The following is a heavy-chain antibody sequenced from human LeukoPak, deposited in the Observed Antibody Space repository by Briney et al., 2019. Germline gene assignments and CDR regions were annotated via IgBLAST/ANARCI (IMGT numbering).Heavy chain of an antibody. CDR3: ARKGITIFGVVD. CDR2: IYYSGST. CDR1: GGSISSYY. D-gene: IGHD3-3*01. Sequence: SETLSLTCTVSGGSISSYYWSWIRQPPGKGLEWIGYIYYSGSTNYNPSLKSRVTISVDTSKNQFSLKLSSVTAADTAVYYCARKGITIFGVVDWGQGTLVTVSS. J-gene: IGHJ4*02. V-gene: IGHV4-59*12.